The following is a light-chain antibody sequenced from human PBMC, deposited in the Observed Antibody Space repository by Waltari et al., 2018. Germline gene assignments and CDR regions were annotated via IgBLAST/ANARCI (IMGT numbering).Light chain of an antibody. V-gene: IGKV3-11*01. CDR1: QSVSSY. J-gene: IGKJ3*01. CDR2: DAS. Sequence: EIVLTQSPVTLSLSPGESATLSCRASQSVSSYLAWYQQKPGQAPRLLIYDASNRASGIPARFSGSGSGTDFTLTISSLEPEDFAVYYCQQRDNWPPVGTFGPGTKVVIK. CDR3: QQRDNWPPVGT.